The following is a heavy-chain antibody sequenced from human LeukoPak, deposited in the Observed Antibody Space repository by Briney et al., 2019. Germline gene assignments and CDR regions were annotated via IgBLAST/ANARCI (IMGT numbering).Heavy chain of an antibody. CDR3: ARGMGGATAGGFDY. CDR2: IYYSGST. J-gene: IGHJ4*02. Sequence: SETLSLTCTVSGYSISSGYYWGWIRQPPGKGLEWIGSIYYSGSTYYNPSLKSRVTISVDTSKNQFSLKLSSVTAADTAVYYCARGMGGATAGGFDYWGQGTLVTVSS. CDR1: GYSISSGYY. D-gene: IGHD1-26*01. V-gene: IGHV4-38-2*02.